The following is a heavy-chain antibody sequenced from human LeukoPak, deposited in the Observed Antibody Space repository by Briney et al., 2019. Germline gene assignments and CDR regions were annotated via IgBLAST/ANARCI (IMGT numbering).Heavy chain of an antibody. J-gene: IGHJ4*02. CDR2: IYYTGSA. CDR3: AGRSYGSGSFRDY. V-gene: IGHV4-59*01. D-gene: IGHD3-10*01. CDR1: GGSISTYY. Sequence: PSETLSLTCSVSGGSISTYYWSWIRQPPGKGLEWIGYIYYTGSANYSPSLKSRVTISVDTSKNQFSLKLSSVTAADTAVYYCAGRSYGSGSFRDYWGQGTLVTVSS.